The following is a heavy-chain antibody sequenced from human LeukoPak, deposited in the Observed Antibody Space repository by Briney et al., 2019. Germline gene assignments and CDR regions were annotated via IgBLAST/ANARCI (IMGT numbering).Heavy chain of an antibody. CDR1: GFTFGNSW. CDR3: IVVIEPPDSDGFDV. V-gene: IGHV3-74*01. Sequence: GGSLRLSCAASGFTFGNSWVHWVRQAPGKGLVWVSLINADGSTTSYADSVKGRFTISRDNARNTLSLEMNSLTIEDTAVYYCIVVIEPPDSDGFDVWGQGTMITVSS. D-gene: IGHD1-14*01. CDR2: INADGSTT. J-gene: IGHJ3*01.